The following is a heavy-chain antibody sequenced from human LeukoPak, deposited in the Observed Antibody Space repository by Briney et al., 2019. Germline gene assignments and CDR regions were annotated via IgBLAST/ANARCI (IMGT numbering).Heavy chain of an antibody. D-gene: IGHD3-22*01. J-gene: IGHJ4*02. Sequence: SETLSLTCAVYGGSFSGYYWSWIRQHPGKGLEWIGYIYYSGSTYYNPSLKSRVTISVDTSKNQFSLKLSSVTAADTAVYYCAREDSSGYYSLFGYWGQGTLVTVSS. CDR1: GGSFSGYY. CDR2: IYYSGST. V-gene: IGHV4-31*11. CDR3: AREDSSGYYSLFGY.